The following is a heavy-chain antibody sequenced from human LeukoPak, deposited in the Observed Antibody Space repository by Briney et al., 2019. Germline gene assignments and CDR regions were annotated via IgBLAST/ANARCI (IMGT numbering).Heavy chain of an antibody. D-gene: IGHD4-11*01. Sequence: SETLSLTCTVSGGSISSYYWSWIRQPPGKGLEWIGYIYTSGSTNYNPSLKSRVTISVDTSKNQFSLKLSSVTAADTAVYYCAGRYSNPIEDYYYYYMDVWGKGTTVTVSS. CDR1: GGSISSYY. CDR2: IYTSGST. CDR3: AGRYSNPIEDYYYYYMDV. J-gene: IGHJ6*03. V-gene: IGHV4-4*09.